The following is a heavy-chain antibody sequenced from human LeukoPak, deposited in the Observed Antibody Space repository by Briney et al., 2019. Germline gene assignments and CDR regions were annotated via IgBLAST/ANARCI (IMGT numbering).Heavy chain of an antibody. V-gene: IGHV4-59*11. CDR2: IYYTSIT. CDR1: GGSLSNHY. Sequence: SETLSLTCTVSGGSLSNHYWTWIRQPPGKELEWIGYIYYTSITTYSPSVRSRVPISVATSKNQFSLKLTSLTAADTAVYYCARGLMNYYFDSWGQGTLVTVSS. CDR3: ARGLMNYYFDS. J-gene: IGHJ4*02.